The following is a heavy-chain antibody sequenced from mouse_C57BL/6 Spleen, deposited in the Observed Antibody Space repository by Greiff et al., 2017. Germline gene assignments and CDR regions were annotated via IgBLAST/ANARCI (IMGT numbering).Heavy chain of an antibody. Sequence: VQLQQSGAELVKPGASVKLSCTASGFNIKDYYMHWVKQRTEQGLEWIGRIDPEDGDTKYAPKFQGKATITADTSSNTAYLQLSSLTSEDTAVYYCARSGVVDWYFDVWGTGTTVTVSS. V-gene: IGHV14-2*01. D-gene: IGHD1-1*01. J-gene: IGHJ1*03. CDR1: GFNIKDYY. CDR2: IDPEDGDT. CDR3: ARSGVVDWYFDV.